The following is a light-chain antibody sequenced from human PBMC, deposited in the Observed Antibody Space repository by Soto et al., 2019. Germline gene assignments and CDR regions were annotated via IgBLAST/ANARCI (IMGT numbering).Light chain of an antibody. Sequence: DIQMTQSPSSLSASVGDRVTITCRASQSIISYLNWYQQKPGKNPNILIYAASSLHSGVTSRFSGSGSGTDCTLTISSQQPEDFATYYCQQNDSTPWTFGQGTKVEIK. V-gene: IGKV1-39*01. J-gene: IGKJ1*01. CDR1: QSIISY. CDR3: QQNDSTPWT. CDR2: AAS.